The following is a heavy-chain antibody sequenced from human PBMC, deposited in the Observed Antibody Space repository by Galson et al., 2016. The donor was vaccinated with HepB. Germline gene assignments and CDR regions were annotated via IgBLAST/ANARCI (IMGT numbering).Heavy chain of an antibody. D-gene: IGHD6-13*01. V-gene: IGHV3-33*01. CDR2: IWYDGSNR. CDR1: GFTFSSYG. J-gene: IGHJ4*02. Sequence: SLRLSCAASGFTFSSYGMHWVRQAPGKGLEWVAVIWYDGSNRYYADSVRGRFTISRDNSKNTLYLQMNSLRAEDTAVYYCARDRLNSGYSSTWYFTYWGQGTLVTVSS. CDR3: ARDRLNSGYSSTWYFTY.